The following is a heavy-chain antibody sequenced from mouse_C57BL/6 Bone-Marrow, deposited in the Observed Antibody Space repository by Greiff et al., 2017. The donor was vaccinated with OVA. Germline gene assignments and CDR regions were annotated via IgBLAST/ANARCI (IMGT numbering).Heavy chain of an antibody. CDR2: IDPSDSYT. CDR1: GYTFTSYW. J-gene: IGHJ2*01. CDR3: AKWDGSSYFDY. V-gene: IGHV1-59*01. Sequence: QVQLQQPGAELVRPGTSVKLSCKASGYTFTSYWMHWVKQRPGQGLEWIGVIDPSDSYTNYNQKFKGKATLTVDTSSSTAYMQLSSLTSEDSAVYYCAKWDGSSYFDYWGQGTTRTVSS. D-gene: IGHD2-3*01.